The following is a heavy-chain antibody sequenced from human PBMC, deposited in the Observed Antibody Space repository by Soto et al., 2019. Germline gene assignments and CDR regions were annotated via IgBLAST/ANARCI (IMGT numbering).Heavy chain of an antibody. CDR2: IVPIRRAA. V-gene: IGHV1-69*01. D-gene: IGHD6-13*01. Sequence: QVQLVQSVAEVKKTGSSVRVSCKASGGTFSSYRLNWLRQAPGHGLEWVGGIVPIRRAAEYAQGFQGRVTITADETTRTSYMELRSLKSQDTAVYYCVRDSGAKLSSSWGQGTLVTVSS. CDR3: VRDSGAKLSSS. J-gene: IGHJ4*02. CDR1: GGTFSSYR.